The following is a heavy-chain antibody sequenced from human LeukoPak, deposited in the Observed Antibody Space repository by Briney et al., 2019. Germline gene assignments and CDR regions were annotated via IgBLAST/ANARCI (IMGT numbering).Heavy chain of an antibody. CDR1: GFTFSSYG. V-gene: IGHV3-30*02. D-gene: IGHD3-9*01. J-gene: IGHJ6*02. Sequence: GGSLRLSCAASGFTFSSYGMHWVRQAPGKGLEWVAFIRYDGSNKYYADSVKGRFTISRDNSKNALYLQMISLRAEDTAVYYCAKDRDDILTAYPYYYAMDVWGQGTTVTASS. CDR2: IRYDGSNK. CDR3: AKDRDDILTAYPYYYAMDV.